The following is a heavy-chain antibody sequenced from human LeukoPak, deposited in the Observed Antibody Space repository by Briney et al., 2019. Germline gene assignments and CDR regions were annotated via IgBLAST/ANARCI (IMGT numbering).Heavy chain of an antibody. V-gene: IGHV4-4*07. CDR3: ARDGIPKGGYGLDY. J-gene: IGHJ4*02. D-gene: IGHD5-18*01. CDR2: IYTSGST. CDR1: GGSISSYY. Sequence: SETLSLTCTVSGGSISSYYWSWIRQPAGKGLEWIGRIYTSGSTDYNPSLKSRVTMSVDTSKNQFSLKLSSVTAADTAVYYCARDGIPKGGYGLDYWGQGTLVTVSS.